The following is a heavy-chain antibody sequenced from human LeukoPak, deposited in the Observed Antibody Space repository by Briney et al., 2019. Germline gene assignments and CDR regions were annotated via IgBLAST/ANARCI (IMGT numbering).Heavy chain of an antibody. J-gene: IGHJ4*02. CDR3: ARRIVVVTAIPSLDYFDY. Sequence: PSETLSLTCTVSGDSISSYYWSWIRQPPGKGLEWIGYIYYSGSTNYNPSLKSRVTISVDTSKNQFSLKLSSVTAADTAVYYCARRIVVVTAIPSLDYFDYWGQGTLVTVSS. V-gene: IGHV4-59*01. CDR2: IYYSGST. CDR1: GDSISSYY. D-gene: IGHD2-21*02.